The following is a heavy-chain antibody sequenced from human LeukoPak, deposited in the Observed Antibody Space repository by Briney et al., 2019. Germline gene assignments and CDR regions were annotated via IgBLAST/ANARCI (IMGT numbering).Heavy chain of an antibody. CDR1: GGSFSGYY. J-gene: IGHJ5*02. D-gene: IGHD3-10*01. Sequence: TLXXTXAVYGGSFSGYYWSWIRQPPGKGLEWIGEINHSGSTNYNPSLKSRVTISVDTSKNQFSLKRSSGTAAEPAVYHCXRXXYXYXXRXYGVPNWFDPWGQGTLVTVSS. CDR3: XRXXYXYXXRXYGVPNWFDP. V-gene: IGHV4-34*01. CDR2: INHSGST.